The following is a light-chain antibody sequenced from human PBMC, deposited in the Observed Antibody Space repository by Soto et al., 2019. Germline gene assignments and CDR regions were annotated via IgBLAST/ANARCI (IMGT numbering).Light chain of an antibody. CDR3: QQSLSTLLT. CDR1: QSISGY. V-gene: IGKV1-39*01. J-gene: IGKJ4*01. CDR2: GAS. Sequence: DIQMTQSPSSLSASVGDRVTITCRASQSISGYLNWYQQKPGKAPKVLISGASTLHNGVPSRLSGRGSGTDFTLTISSLQPEDVATYYCQQSLSTLLTFGGGTKVEIK.